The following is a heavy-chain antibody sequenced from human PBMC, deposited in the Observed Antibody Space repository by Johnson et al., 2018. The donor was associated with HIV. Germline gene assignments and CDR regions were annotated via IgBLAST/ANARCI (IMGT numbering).Heavy chain of an antibody. J-gene: IGHJ3*02. CDR2: INQYGSEE. CDR1: GFAFGSYW. Sequence: VQLVESGGGLVQPGGSLRLSCAASGFAFGSYWMHWVRQAPGKGLQWVANINQYGSEEYYVDSVKGRFTISRYNAKNSMYLQMNTLNAEDTAVYYCASSTVMMTDDAFDIWDQGTVVTVSP. CDR3: ASSTVMMTDDAFDI. D-gene: IGHD4-11*01. V-gene: IGHV3-7*05.